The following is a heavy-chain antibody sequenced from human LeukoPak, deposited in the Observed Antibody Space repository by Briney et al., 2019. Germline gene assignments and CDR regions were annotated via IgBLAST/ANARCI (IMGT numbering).Heavy chain of an antibody. CDR3: GREVVFSTSAWFEY. CDR1: GFTFSSYW. CDR2: IKEDGTEK. Sequence: GGSLRLSCAVSGFTFSSYWMSWVRQAPGKGLEWVANIKEDGTEKYYQDSVKGRFTISRDNAKNSLYLQMNSLRAEDTAVYYCGREVVFSTSAWFEYWGKGTLVTVSS. J-gene: IGHJ4*02. D-gene: IGHD3-22*01. V-gene: IGHV3-7*01.